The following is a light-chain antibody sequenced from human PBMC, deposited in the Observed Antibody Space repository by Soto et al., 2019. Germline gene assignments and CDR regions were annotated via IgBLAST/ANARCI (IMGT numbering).Light chain of an antibody. CDR2: GAS. V-gene: IGKV3-20*01. CDR3: QQYGSSYM. Sequence: LPQSPGTLSWWLAEKATRVFWARQSVSSSYLAWYQQKPGQAPRLLIYGASSSATGIPDRFSVSAPHTGCTLTPSCRERDDFAVYYGQQYGSSYMFSPGTKVDIK. CDR1: QSVSSSY. J-gene: IGKJ3*01.